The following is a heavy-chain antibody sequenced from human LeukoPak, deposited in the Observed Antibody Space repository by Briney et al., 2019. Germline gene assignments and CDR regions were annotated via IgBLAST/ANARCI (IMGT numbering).Heavy chain of an antibody. CDR2: IIPIFGIA. D-gene: IGHD1-1*01. CDR3: AREASNWNDLNWFDP. Sequence: SVKVSCKASEGTFSSYAISWVRQAPGQGLEWMGRIIPIFGIANYAQKFQGRVTITADKSTSTAYMELSSLRSEDTAVYYCAREASNWNDLNWFDPWGQGTLVTVSS. V-gene: IGHV1-69*04. J-gene: IGHJ5*02. CDR1: EGTFSSYA.